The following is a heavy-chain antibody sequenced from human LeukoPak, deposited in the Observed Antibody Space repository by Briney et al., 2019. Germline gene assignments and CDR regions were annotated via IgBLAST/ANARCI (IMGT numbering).Heavy chain of an antibody. D-gene: IGHD3-10*01. CDR2: INHSGST. V-gene: IGHV4-34*01. CDR1: GGSFSGYY. Sequence: CETLSLTCAVYGGSFSGYYWSWIRQPPGKGLEWIGEINHSGSTNYNPSLQSRVTISVDTSKNQFSLKLSSVTAADTAVYYCATFGYYGSWWGQGTLVTVSS. CDR3: ATFGYYGSW. J-gene: IGHJ4*02.